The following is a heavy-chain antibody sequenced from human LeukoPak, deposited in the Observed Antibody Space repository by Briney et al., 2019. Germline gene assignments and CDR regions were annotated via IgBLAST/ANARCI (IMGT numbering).Heavy chain of an antibody. CDR1: GGSFSGYY. V-gene: IGHV4-4*07. CDR3: ARDRGYYYDSSGLDY. CDR2: IYTSGST. J-gene: IGHJ4*02. Sequence: SETLSLTCAVYGGSFSGYYWSWIRQPAGKGLEWIGRIYTSGSTNYNPSLKSRVTMSVDTSKNQFSLKLSSVTAADTAVYYCARDRGYYYDSSGLDYWGQGTLVTVSS. D-gene: IGHD3-22*01.